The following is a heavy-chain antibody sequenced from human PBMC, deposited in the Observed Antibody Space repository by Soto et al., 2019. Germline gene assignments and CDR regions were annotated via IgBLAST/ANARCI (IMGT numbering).Heavy chain of an antibody. J-gene: IGHJ6*02. Sequence: SVKVSCKTSGFTFSSSAVHWVRQARGHGLQWIGWINVGSGNANYAQKFQGRVTMTRNTSISTAYMEVSSLRSEDTAVYYCARSGWDYYYGMDVWGQGTTVTVSS. CDR2: INVGSGNA. D-gene: IGHD6-19*01. CDR3: ARSGWDYYYGMDV. CDR1: GFTFSSSA. V-gene: IGHV1-58*01.